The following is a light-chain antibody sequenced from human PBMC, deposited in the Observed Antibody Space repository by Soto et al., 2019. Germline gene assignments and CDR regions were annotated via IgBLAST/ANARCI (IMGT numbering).Light chain of an antibody. CDR2: PAS. Sequence: DIQMTQSPSSISASVGDRVTITCRACQPISSWLAWYQQVPGQAPYLLIYPASTLQSGVPSRFSGSRSGTDFTLTINSLQPEDFATYYCQQGYNFPRAFGQGTRVEI. CDR3: QQGYNFPRA. CDR1: QPISSW. J-gene: IGKJ1*01. V-gene: IGKV1-12*01.